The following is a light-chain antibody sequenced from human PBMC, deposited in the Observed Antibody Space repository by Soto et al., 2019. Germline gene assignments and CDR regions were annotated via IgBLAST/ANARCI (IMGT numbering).Light chain of an antibody. CDR2: GAS. CDR1: HSLSSSS. CDR3: QQYGSSPPIT. V-gene: IGKV3-20*01. Sequence: VMTQPPASLYVSPRERATLSCRASHSLSSSSLAWYQQKPGQSPRLLIYGASSRATGIPDRFSGSGSGTDFTLTISRLEPEEFAVYYCQQYGSSPPITFGQGTRLEIK. J-gene: IGKJ5*01.